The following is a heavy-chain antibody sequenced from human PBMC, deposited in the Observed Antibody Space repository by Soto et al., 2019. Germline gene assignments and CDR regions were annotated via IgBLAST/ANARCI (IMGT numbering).Heavy chain of an antibody. CDR1: GFTFSGSA. CDR2: IRSKANSYAT. D-gene: IGHD2-21*02. J-gene: IGHJ5*02. Sequence: GGSLRLSCAASGFTFSGSAMHWVRQASGKGLEWVGRIRSKANSYATAYAASVKGRFTISRDDSKNTAYLQMNSLKTGDTAVYYCTSAFVAYCGGDCFPWGQGTLVTVSS. CDR3: TSAFVAYCGGDCFP. V-gene: IGHV3-73*01.